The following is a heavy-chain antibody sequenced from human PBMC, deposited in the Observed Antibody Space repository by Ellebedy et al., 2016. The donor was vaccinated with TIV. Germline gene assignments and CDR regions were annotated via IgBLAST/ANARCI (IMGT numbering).Heavy chain of an antibody. J-gene: IGHJ6*02. CDR1: GFTFSTYG. Sequence: GESLKISCAASGFTFSTYGMHWVRQAPGKALEWVAIISYDGSKKYYADSMKGRFTISRDNSKNTVYLQMNSLRGEDKAVYYCAKADKGMDVWGQGTTVTVSS. D-gene: IGHD2-15*01. V-gene: IGHV3-30*18. CDR2: ISYDGSKK. CDR3: AKADKGMDV.